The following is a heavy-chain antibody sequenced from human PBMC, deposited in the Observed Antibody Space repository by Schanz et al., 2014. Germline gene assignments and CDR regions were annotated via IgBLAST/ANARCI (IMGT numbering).Heavy chain of an antibody. V-gene: IGHV3-23*01. CDR2: ISGSGGST. CDR3: AKSDAFDI. CDR1: GFTFSTHA. Sequence: EMQLLESGGGLIQPGGSLRLSCAASGFTFSTHAMSWVRQAPGKGLEWVSAISGSGGSTYYADSVKGRFTMSRDNAKNSVFLQMNSLRPEDTAVYYCAKSDAFDIWGQGTLXTVSS. J-gene: IGHJ3*02.